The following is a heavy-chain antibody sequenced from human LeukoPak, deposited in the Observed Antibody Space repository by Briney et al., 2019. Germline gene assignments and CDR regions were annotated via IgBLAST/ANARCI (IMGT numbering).Heavy chain of an antibody. Sequence: PSETLPLTCTVSGYSVTINYYWGWIRQPPGKGLEWIGSIYHSGTTYYNPSLKSRLALSLDTSKNQFSLKLSSVTASDTAVYYCARDRLSGLDWFDPWGQGTLVTVSS. J-gene: IGHJ5*02. D-gene: IGHD4/OR15-4a*01. CDR2: IYHSGTT. CDR1: GYSVTINYY. V-gene: IGHV4-38-2*02. CDR3: ARDRLSGLDWFDP.